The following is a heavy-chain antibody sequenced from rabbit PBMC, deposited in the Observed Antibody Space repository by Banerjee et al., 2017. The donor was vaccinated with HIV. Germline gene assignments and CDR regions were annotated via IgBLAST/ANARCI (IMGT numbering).Heavy chain of an antibody. J-gene: IGHJ4*01. CDR3: ARDGSSYYTFNL. D-gene: IGHD8-1*01. Sequence: QSLQESGGGLFQPGGSLALTCKASGFSLSNNYVMCWVRQAPGKGLEWIGCINTSSGNIVYATWAKGRFTISKTSSTTVTLQMTSLTGADTATYFCARDGSSYYTFNLWGPGTLVTVS. V-gene: IGHV1S40*01. CDR2: INTSSGNI. CDR1: GFSLSNNYV.